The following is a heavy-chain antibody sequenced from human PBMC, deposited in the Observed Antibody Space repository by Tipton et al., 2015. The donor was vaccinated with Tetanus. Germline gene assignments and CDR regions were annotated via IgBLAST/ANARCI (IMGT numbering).Heavy chain of an antibody. CDR1: GGTFSSYA. D-gene: IGHD2-15*01. J-gene: IGHJ4*02. V-gene: IGHV1-69*01. CDR3: ATNGGDCSGGSCYFDY. CDR2: IIPIFGTA. Sequence: QSGAEVKKPGSSVKVSCKASGGTFSSYAISWVRQAPGQGLEWMGGIIPIFGTANYAQKFQGRVMITADESTSTAYMELSSLRSEDTAVYYCATNGGDCSGGSCYFDYWGQGTLVTVSS.